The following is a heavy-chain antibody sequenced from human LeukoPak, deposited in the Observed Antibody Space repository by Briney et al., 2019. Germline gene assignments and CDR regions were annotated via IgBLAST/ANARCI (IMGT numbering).Heavy chain of an antibody. CDR3: ARGSSTDYCSSTSCYAVDY. Sequence: SEKVSCKASGGTFSRYAISWVRQTPGQGLEWMGGIIPIFGTANYAQKFQGRVTITADKSTSTAYMELSSLRSEDTAVYYCARGSSTDYCSSTSCYAVDYWGQGTLVTVSS. CDR1: GGTFSRYA. CDR2: IIPIFGTA. D-gene: IGHD2-2*01. J-gene: IGHJ4*02. V-gene: IGHV1-69*06.